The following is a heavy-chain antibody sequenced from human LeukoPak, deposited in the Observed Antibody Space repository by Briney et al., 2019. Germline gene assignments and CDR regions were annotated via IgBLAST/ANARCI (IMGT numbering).Heavy chain of an antibody. Sequence: GGSLRLSCVASGFAFSSYWMHWVRQAPGKGLVWVSRITSDGSATNYADSVKGRFTISRDNAKNTLYLQMNSLRAEDTAVYYCARGRPHGNDYWGQGTLVTVSS. CDR1: GFAFSSYW. CDR3: ARGRPHGNDY. V-gene: IGHV3-74*01. J-gene: IGHJ4*02. D-gene: IGHD4-23*01. CDR2: ITSDGSAT.